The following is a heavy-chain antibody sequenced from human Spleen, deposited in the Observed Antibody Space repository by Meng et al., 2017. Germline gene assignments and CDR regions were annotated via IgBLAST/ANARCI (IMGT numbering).Heavy chain of an antibody. CDR3: AKAPTYYYDSSGYYYLY. J-gene: IGHJ4*02. CDR2: IYYSGST. V-gene: IGHV4-59*01. CDR1: GGSISSYY. D-gene: IGHD3-22*01. Sequence: SETLSLTCTVSGGSISSYYWSWIRQPPGKGLEWIGYIYYSGSTNYNPSLKSRVTISVDTSKNQFSLKLSSVTAADTAVYYCAKAPTYYYDSSGYYYLYWGQGTLVTVSS.